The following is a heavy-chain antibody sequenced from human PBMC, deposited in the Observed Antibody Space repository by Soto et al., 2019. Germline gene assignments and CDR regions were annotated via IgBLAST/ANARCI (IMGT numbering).Heavy chain of an antibody. J-gene: IGHJ4*02. CDR1: SGSISSGDYY. Sequence: NPSETLSLTCTVSSGSISSGDYYWSWIRQPPGKGLEWIGYIYYSGSTYYNPSLKSRVTISVDTSKNQFSLKLSSVTAADTAVYYCARDYRYCSSTSCRTTYFDYWGQGTLVTVSS. V-gene: IGHV4-30-4*01. CDR3: ARDYRYCSSTSCRTTYFDY. CDR2: IYYSGST. D-gene: IGHD2-2*01.